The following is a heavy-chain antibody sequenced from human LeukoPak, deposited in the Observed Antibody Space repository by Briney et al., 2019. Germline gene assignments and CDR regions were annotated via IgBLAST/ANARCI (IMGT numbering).Heavy chain of an antibody. Sequence: ASVKVSCKASGYSLTSYDINWVRQAPGQGLEWMGWINLSNGNTRYAQNMQGRATMTRDTSTSTTYMELSSLRSEDTAVYYCAREGVSSSWYRWFDPWGQGTLVTVSS. CDR2: INLSNGNT. D-gene: IGHD6-13*01. CDR3: AREGVSSSWYRWFDP. CDR1: GYSLTSYD. V-gene: IGHV1-18*01. J-gene: IGHJ5*02.